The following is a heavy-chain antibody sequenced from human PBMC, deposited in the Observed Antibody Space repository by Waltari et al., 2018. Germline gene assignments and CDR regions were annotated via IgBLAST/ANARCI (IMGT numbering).Heavy chain of an antibody. CDR2: INHSGST. J-gene: IGHJ4*02. CDR3: ARGLLISGIAAAAFDY. CDR1: GGSFSGYS. V-gene: IGHV4-34*01. D-gene: IGHD6-13*01. Sequence: QVQLQQWGAGLLKPSETLSLTCAVYGGSFSGYSWSWIRQPPGKGLEWIGEINHSGSTNYNPSLKSRVTISVDTSKNQFSLKLSSVTAADTAVYYCARGLLISGIAAAAFDYWGQGTLVTVSS.